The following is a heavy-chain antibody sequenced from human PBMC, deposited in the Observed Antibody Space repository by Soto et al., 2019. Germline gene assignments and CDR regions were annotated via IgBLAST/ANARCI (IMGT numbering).Heavy chain of an antibody. J-gene: IGHJ4*02. CDR3: ARGRPTWVLFDY. D-gene: IGHD1-26*01. CDR1: GFTFINYA. CDR2: ISYDGSNK. Sequence: GGFLRLSCAASGFTFINYAMHWVRQAPGKGLEWVAVISYDGSNKYYADSVKGRFTISRDNSKNTLYLQMNSLRAEDTAVYYCARGRPTWVLFDYWGQGTLVTVSS. V-gene: IGHV3-30-3*01.